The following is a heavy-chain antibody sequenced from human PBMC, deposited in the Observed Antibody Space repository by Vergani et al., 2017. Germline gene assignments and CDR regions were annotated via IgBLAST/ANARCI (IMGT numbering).Heavy chain of an antibody. Sequence: QLQLQESGPGLVKPSETLSLTCTVSVCSISSSSYYWGWIRQPPGKGLGWIGSSYYSGRTDHHPSLKSRVTMSLETSKNQFSLKLSSVTAADTAVYYCARSNYDLWGSSGINWFDPWGQGTLVTVSS. CDR3: ARSNYDLWGSSGINWFDP. V-gene: IGHV4-39*01. J-gene: IGHJ5*02. CDR1: VCSISSSSYY. D-gene: IGHD3-3*01. CDR2: SYYSGRT.